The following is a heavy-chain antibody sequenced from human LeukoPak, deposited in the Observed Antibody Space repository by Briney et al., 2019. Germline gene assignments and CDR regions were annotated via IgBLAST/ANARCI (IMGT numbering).Heavy chain of an antibody. J-gene: IGHJ4*02. CDR1: GFTFTNYA. D-gene: IGHD3-3*01. CDR2: ISGSGGST. CDR3: AKDLFSFWSGGDY. Sequence: PGGSLRLSCAASGFTFTNYAMNWVRQAPGKGLEWVSAISGSGGSTYYADSVKGRFTISRDNSKNTLYLQMNSLRAEGTAVYYCAKDLFSFWSGGDYWGQGTLVIVSS. V-gene: IGHV3-23*01.